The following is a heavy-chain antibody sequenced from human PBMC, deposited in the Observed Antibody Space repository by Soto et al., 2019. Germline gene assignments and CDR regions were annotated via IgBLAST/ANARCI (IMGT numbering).Heavy chain of an antibody. D-gene: IGHD2-15*01. CDR2: ISGSGGST. V-gene: IGHV3-23*01. J-gene: IGHJ3*02. CDR1: GFSFSRYA. CDR3: AHNRQRALLGIDI. Sequence: AGGSLKLSCPASGFSFSRYAMSRVRQAPGNGLEWVSAISGSGGSTYYADSMKGRFTISRDNSKNTLYLQMNSLRPQDTAVYYCAHNRQRALLGIDIWGQGTMVTVSS.